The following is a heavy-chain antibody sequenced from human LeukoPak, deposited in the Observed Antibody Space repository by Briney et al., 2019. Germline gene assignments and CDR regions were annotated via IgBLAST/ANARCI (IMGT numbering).Heavy chain of an antibody. CDR3: ARESEMATIRQSIPDPPNFDY. CDR1: GFTFSSYS. Sequence: GGSLRLSCAASGFTFSSYSMNWVRQAPGEGLEWVSYISSSSSTIYYADSVKGRFTISRDNAKNSLYLQMNSLRAEDTAVYYCARESEMATIRQSIPDPPNFDYWGQGTLVTVSS. J-gene: IGHJ4*02. CDR2: ISSSSSTI. V-gene: IGHV3-48*04. D-gene: IGHD5-24*01.